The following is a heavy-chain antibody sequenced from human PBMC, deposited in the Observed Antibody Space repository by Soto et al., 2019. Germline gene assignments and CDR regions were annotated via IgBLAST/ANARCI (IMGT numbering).Heavy chain of an antibody. CDR3: ATGNCFDP. J-gene: IGHJ5*02. CDR1: GGSISSSGYY. Sequence: QLQLQESGPGLVKPSETLSLTCTVSGGSISSSGYYWGWIRQPPGKGLEWIGTIYYSGSTYYNPSSRGRVTISEDPSKTHSSRNLSPVTAAAPPVFSCATGNCFDPGAREPWSPSPQ. V-gene: IGHV4-39*01. CDR2: IYYSGST.